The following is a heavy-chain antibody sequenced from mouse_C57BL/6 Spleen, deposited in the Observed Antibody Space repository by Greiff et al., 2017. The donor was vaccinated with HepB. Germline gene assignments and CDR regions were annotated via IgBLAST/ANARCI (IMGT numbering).Heavy chain of an antibody. CDR3: ARVGSNYGFAY. CDR1: GFTFSSYA. J-gene: IGHJ3*01. V-gene: IGHV5-4*01. Sequence: EVHLVESGGGLVKPGGSLKLSCAASGFTFSSYAMSWVRQTPEKRLEWVATISDGGSYTYYPDNVKGRFTISRDNAKNNLYLQMSHLKSEDTAMYYCARVGSNYGFAYWGQGTLVTVSA. CDR2: ISDGGSYT. D-gene: IGHD2-5*01.